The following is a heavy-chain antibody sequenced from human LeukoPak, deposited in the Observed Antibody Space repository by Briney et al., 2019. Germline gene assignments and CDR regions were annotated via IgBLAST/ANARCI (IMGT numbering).Heavy chain of an antibody. V-gene: IGHV3-21*01. Sequence: GGSLRLSCAASGFTFSSYSMNWVRQAPGKGLEWVSSISSSSSYIYYADSVKGRFTISRDNAKNSLYLQMNSLRAEDTAVYYCARDRADSVPKQQLGHDAFDIWGQGTMVTVSS. CDR2: ISSSSSYI. J-gene: IGHJ3*02. CDR1: GFTFSSYS. CDR3: ARDRADSVPKQQLGHDAFDI. D-gene: IGHD6-13*01.